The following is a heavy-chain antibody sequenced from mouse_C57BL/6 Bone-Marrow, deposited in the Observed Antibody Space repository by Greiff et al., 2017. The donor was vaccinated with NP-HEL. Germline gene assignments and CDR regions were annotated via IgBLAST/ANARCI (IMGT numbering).Heavy chain of an antibody. D-gene: IGHD1-1*01. V-gene: IGHV1-59*01. CDR2: IDPSDSYT. J-gene: IGHJ1*03. Sequence: VQLQQPGAELVRPGTSVKLSCKASGYTFTSYWMHWVKQRPGQGLEWIGVIDPSDSYTNYNQKFKGKATLTVDTSSSTAYMQLSSLTSEDSAVYYCARRGGYYGWYFDVWGTGTTVTVSS. CDR3: ARRGGYYGWYFDV. CDR1: GYTFTSYW.